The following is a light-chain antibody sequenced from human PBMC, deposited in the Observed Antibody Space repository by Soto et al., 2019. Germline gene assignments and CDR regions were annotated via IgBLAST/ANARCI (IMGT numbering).Light chain of an antibody. CDR1: QSVSSN. CDR3: QQYNNWPPYT. V-gene: IGKV3-15*01. CDR2: GAS. J-gene: IGKJ1*01. Sequence: EIVMTQSPATLSVSPGDRATLSCRASQSVSSNLAWYQQKPGQAPRLLIYGASTRATGIPARFSGSVSGTEFTLTISSLQSEDFAVYYCQQYNNWPPYTFGQGTKVDI.